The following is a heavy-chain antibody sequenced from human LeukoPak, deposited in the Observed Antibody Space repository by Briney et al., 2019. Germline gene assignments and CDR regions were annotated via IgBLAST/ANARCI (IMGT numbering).Heavy chain of an antibody. J-gene: IGHJ4*02. CDR3: ARQYSSGWTFFDY. D-gene: IGHD6-19*01. CDR2: IDPSDSYT. V-gene: IGHV5-10-1*01. CDR1: GCSFTSYW. Sequence: GESLKISCKGSGCSFTSYWISWVRQMPGKGLEWMGRIDPSDSYTNYSPSFQGHVTISADKSISTAYLQWSSLKASDTAMYYCARQYSSGWTFFDYWGQGTLVTVSS.